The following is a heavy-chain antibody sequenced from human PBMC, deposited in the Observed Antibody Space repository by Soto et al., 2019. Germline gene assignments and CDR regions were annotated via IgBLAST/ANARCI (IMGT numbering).Heavy chain of an antibody. CDR3: ATASAIGGRLWYFDL. J-gene: IGHJ2*01. Sequence: ASVKVSCKVSGYTFTDYYVYWVQQAPGKGLEWMGLIDPEDDETIYAEKFQGRVTITADTSTDTAYMELNSLRSEDTAVYFCATASAIGGRLWYFDLWGRGTLVTVSS. CDR1: GYTFTDYY. V-gene: IGHV1-69-2*01. CDR2: IDPEDDET. D-gene: IGHD6-6*01.